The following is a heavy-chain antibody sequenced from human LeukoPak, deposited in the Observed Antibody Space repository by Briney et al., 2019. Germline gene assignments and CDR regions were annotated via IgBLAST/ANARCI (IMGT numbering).Heavy chain of an antibody. CDR2: IHYSGST. D-gene: IGHD5-24*01. J-gene: IGHJ2*01. Sequence: SETLSLTCTVCGGSISSRSYYWGWIRQPPGKGLEWIGSIHYSGSTNYTTSLQTRITRAADTSKNQFSLKLRSVTAADTAVYYCVRHNPGRDGYNYGDWYFDLWGRGT. CDR1: GGSISSRSYY. CDR3: VRHNPGRDGYNYGDWYFDL. V-gene: IGHV4-39*01.